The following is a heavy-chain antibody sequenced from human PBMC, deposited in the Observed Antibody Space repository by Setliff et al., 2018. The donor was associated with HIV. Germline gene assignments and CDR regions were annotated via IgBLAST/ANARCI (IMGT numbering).Heavy chain of an antibody. D-gene: IGHD4-4*01. CDR3: ARGGNDYSFQHFDY. V-gene: IGHV3-48*03. CDR2: IDSSGVTK. J-gene: IGHJ4*02. Sequence: PGGSLRLSCAVSGFDFNMYNMNWVRQAPGKGLEWISYIDSSGVTKHYADSVKGRFTISRDNAKNSIFLQMNGLRAEDTAIYYCARGGNDYSFQHFDYWGQGTPVTGYS. CDR1: GFDFNMYN.